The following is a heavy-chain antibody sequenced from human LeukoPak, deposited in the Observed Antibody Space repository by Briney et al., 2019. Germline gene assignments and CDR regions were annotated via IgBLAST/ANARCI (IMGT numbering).Heavy chain of an antibody. CDR1: GLTFDFYA. D-gene: IGHD1-26*01. J-gene: IGHJ4*02. CDR2: IKSKTDGETT. CDR3: TSWSGSY. Sequence: GGSLRLSCAGSGLTFDFYAMSWVRQSPGKGLEWIGRIKSKTDGETTDYSAPVKGRFTISRDDSANTLFLQMNSLKTDDTAVYYCTSWSGSYWGQGTLVTVSS. V-gene: IGHV3-15*01.